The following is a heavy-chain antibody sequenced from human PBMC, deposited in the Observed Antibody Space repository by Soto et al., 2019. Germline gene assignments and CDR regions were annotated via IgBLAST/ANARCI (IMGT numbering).Heavy chain of an antibody. CDR2: IIPIFGTA. Sequence: QVQLVQSGAEVKKPGSSVKVSCKASGGTFSSYAISWVRQAPGQGLEWMGGIIPIFGTANYAQKFQGRVTITADESTSTAYMELSSLRSEDTAVYYCVRMGWDSGYDPRLVFFDYWGQGTLVTVSS. V-gene: IGHV1-69*12. CDR3: VRMGWDSGYDPRLVFFDY. D-gene: IGHD5-12*01. J-gene: IGHJ4*02. CDR1: GGTFSSYA.